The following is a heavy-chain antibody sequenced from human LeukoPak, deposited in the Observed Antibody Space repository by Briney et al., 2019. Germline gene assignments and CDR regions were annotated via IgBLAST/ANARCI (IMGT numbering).Heavy chain of an antibody. V-gene: IGHV4-39*01. CDR3: ARHQWLGPFDS. CDR2: IYFSGST. CDR1: GGSISSSSHY. J-gene: IGHJ4*02. Sequence: SETLSLTCTVFGGSISSSSHYWGWIRQPPGEGLEWIGSIYFSGSTYYSPSLKSRVTISVDPSTNQFSLKLSSVTAADTAVYFCARHQWLGPFDSWGQGTLVTVSS. D-gene: IGHD6-19*01.